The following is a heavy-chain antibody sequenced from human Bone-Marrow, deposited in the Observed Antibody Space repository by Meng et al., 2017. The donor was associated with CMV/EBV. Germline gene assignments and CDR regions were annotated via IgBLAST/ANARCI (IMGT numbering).Heavy chain of an antibody. CDR3: ARGTRQFYFDD. Sequence: ASVKVSCKASGVTFNTYFINWVRQAPGQGLEWLGWIAVYNGDTNYAQSLQGRVTMTADTSTTTAYMQLTSLRPDDTAVYYCARGTRQFYFDDWGQGRLVTVSS. CDR2: IAVYNGDT. J-gene: IGHJ4*02. D-gene: IGHD6-19*01. V-gene: IGHV1-18*01. CDR1: GVTFNTYF.